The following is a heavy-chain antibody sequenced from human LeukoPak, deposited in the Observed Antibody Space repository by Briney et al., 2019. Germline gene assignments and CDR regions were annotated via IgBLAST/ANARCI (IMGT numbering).Heavy chain of an antibody. CDR2: INPNSGGT. J-gene: IGHJ6*03. V-gene: IGHV1-2*02. D-gene: IGHD6-13*01. CDR3: ARGSIAAAGSGGSLYYYYYYMDV. CDR1: GYTFTGYY. Sequence: ASVKVSCKASGYTFTGYYMHWVRQAPGQGLEWMGWINPNSGGTNYAQKFQGRVTMTRDTSISTAYMELSRMRSDDTAAYYCARGSIAAAGSGGSLYYYYYYMDVWGKGTTVTISS.